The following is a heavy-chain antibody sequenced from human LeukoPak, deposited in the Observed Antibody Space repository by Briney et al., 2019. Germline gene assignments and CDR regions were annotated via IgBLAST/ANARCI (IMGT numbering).Heavy chain of an antibody. CDR1: GGSFSGHY. CDR2: INHGGST. V-gene: IGHV4-34*01. Sequence: SETLSLTCAVSGGSFSGHYWNWIRQPPGKGLEWIGEINHGGSTNYNPSLKSRVTISVDTSQNQFSLRLSSVTAADTAVYYCARGRYVTTRGGAAAGFLDYWGQGTLVTVSS. J-gene: IGHJ4*02. CDR3: ARGRYVTTRGGAAAGFLDY. D-gene: IGHD6-13*01.